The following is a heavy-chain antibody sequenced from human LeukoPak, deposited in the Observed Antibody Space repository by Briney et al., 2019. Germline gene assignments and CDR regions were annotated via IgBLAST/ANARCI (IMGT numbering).Heavy chain of an antibody. CDR1: GGTFSSYA. CDR2: IIPIFGTA. CDR3: ARDRGSGSLIVDDAFDI. V-gene: IGHV1-69*01. D-gene: IGHD3-16*01. Sequence: ASVKVSFKASGGTFSSYAISWVRPAPGQGLEWRGVIIPIFGTANYAQKFQGRVTITADESTSTAYMELSSLRSEDTAVYYCARDRGSGSLIVDDAFDIWGQGTMVTVSS. J-gene: IGHJ3*02.